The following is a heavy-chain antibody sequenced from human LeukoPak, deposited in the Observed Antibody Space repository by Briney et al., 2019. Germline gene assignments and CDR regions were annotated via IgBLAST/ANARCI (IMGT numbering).Heavy chain of an antibody. Sequence: GGSLRLSCAASGFTFSSEWMSWVRQAPGKGLEWVSSISSSSSYIYYADSVKGRFTISRDNSKNTLYLQMNSLRAEDTAVYYCATHRRLGYDFWSGYSDYWGQGTLVTVSS. CDR3: ATHRRLGYDFWSGYSDY. J-gene: IGHJ4*02. V-gene: IGHV3-21*04. D-gene: IGHD3-3*01. CDR1: GFTFSSEW. CDR2: ISSSSSYI.